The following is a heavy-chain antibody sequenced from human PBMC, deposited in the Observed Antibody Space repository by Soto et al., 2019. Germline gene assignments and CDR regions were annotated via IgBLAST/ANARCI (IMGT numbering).Heavy chain of an antibody. Sequence: GGSLRLSCAASGFTFDDYAMHWVRQAPGKGLEWVSGISWNSGSIGYADSVKGRFTISRDNAKNSLYLQMNSLRAEDTALYYCAKDLQYSSPRGAFDIWGQGTMVTVSS. CDR2: ISWNSGSI. J-gene: IGHJ3*02. CDR1: GFTFDDYA. V-gene: IGHV3-9*01. D-gene: IGHD6-6*01. CDR3: AKDLQYSSPRGAFDI.